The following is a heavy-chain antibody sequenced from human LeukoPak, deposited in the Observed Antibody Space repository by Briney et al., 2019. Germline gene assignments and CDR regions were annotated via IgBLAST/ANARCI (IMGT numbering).Heavy chain of an antibody. CDR2: IYSSGST. Sequence: SETLFLTCTVSGGSISSYYWSWIRQPAGKGLEWIGRIYSSGSTNYNPSLKSRVTMSVDTSKNQLSLKLKSATAADTAVYYCARGRAVSVPFEHWGQGTLVTVSS. J-gene: IGHJ4*02. D-gene: IGHD6-19*01. V-gene: IGHV4-4*07. CDR1: GGSISSYY. CDR3: ARGRAVSVPFEH.